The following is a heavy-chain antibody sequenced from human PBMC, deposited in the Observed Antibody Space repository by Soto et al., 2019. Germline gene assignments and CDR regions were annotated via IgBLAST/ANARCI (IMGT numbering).Heavy chain of an antibody. CDR3: ARHDGIAVAGTVDY. D-gene: IGHD6-19*01. J-gene: IGHJ4*02. CDR2: IYYSGST. V-gene: IGHV4-59*08. CDR1: GGSISSYY. Sequence: QVQLQESGPGLVKPSETLSLTCTVSGGSISSYYWSWIRQPPGKGLEWIGYIYYSGSTNYNPSLNSRVTISVDTSKNQFSLKLSSVTAADTAVYYCARHDGIAVAGTVDYWGQGTLVTVSS.